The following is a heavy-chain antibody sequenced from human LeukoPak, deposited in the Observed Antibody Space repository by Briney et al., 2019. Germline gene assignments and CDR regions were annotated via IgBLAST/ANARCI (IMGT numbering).Heavy chain of an antibody. J-gene: IGHJ4*02. V-gene: IGHV3-48*03. Sequence: GGSLRLSCAASGFTFSSYEMNWVRQAPGKGLEWVSYISSSGSTIYYADSVKGRFTISRDNAKNSLYLQMNSLRAEDTAVYYCAREGYSYDHYFDYWGQGTLVTVSS. CDR2: ISSSGSTI. CDR3: AREGYSYDHYFDY. CDR1: GFTFSSYE. D-gene: IGHD5-18*01.